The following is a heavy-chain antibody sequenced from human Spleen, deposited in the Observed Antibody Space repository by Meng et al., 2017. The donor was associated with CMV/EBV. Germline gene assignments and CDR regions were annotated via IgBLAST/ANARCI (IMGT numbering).Heavy chain of an antibody. V-gene: IGHV3-21*01. Sequence: ETLSLTCTVSGGSISSSSYYWGWIRQAPGKGLEWVSSISSSSSYIYYADSVKGRFTISRDNAKNSLYLQMNSLRAEDTAVYYCARAVYYDSSAFDYWSQGTLVTVS. D-gene: IGHD3-22*01. CDR1: GGSISSSS. CDR3: ARAVYYDSSAFDY. J-gene: IGHJ4*02. CDR2: ISSSSSYI.